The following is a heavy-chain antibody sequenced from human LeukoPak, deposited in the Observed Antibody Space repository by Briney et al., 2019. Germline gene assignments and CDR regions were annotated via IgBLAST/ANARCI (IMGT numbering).Heavy chain of an antibody. CDR3: ARESADGASFDY. CDR2: IGTAGDT. J-gene: IGHJ4*02. V-gene: IGHV3-13*03. Sequence: GGSLRLSCAACGFTFSSYDMHWVRQATGKGLEWVSAIGTAGDTYYPGSVKGQFTISRENAKNSLYLQMNSLRAEDRAVYYCARESADGASFDYWGQGTLVTVSS. CDR1: GFTFSSYD. D-gene: IGHD6-13*01.